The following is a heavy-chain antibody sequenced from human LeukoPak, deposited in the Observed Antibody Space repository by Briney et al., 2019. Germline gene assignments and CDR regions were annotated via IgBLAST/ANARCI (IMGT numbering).Heavy chain of an antibody. Sequence: PSETLSLTCTVSGGSISSGSCYWSWIRQPAGKGLEWIGRIYTSGSTNYNPSLKSRVTISVDTSKNQFSLKLSSVTAADTAVYYCAIYYYDSSGLAFDIWGQGTMVTVSS. J-gene: IGHJ3*02. V-gene: IGHV4-61*02. CDR2: IYTSGST. CDR3: AIYYYDSSGLAFDI. D-gene: IGHD3-22*01. CDR1: GGSISSGSCY.